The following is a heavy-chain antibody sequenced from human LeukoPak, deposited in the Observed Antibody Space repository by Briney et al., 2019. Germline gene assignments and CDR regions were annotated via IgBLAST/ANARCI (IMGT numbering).Heavy chain of an antibody. Sequence: SETLSLTCTVSGGSISSYYWSWIRQPPGKGLEWIGYIYYSGSTNYNPSLKSRVTISVDTSKNQFSLKLSSVTAADTAVYYCARNQYCSGGSCYDAFDIWGQGTMVTVSS. V-gene: IGHV4-59*01. CDR3: ARNQYCSGGSCYDAFDI. CDR2: IYYSGST. CDR1: GGSISSYY. J-gene: IGHJ3*02. D-gene: IGHD2-15*01.